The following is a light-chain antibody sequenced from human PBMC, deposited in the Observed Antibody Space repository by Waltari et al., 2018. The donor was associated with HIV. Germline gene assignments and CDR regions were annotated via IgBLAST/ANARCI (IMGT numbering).Light chain of an antibody. V-gene: IGLV2-23*01. Sequence: QSALTQPASVSGSPGRSITISCTGTSSDVGSYNFVSWYQQHPGNAPKLIIYEGDKRPSGVSYRFSGSKSGSTASLTISGLQAEDEADYYCCSYAGSSTYVVFGGGTQLTVL. CDR3: CSYAGSSTYVV. J-gene: IGLJ2*01. CDR2: EGD. CDR1: SSDVGSYNF.